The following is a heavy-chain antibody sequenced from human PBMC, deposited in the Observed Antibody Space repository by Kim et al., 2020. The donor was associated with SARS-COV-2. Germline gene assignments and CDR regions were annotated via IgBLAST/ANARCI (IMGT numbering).Heavy chain of an antibody. CDR1: GGTFSSYA. J-gene: IGHJ6*02. V-gene: IGHV1-69*13. CDR3: AKDAASGKILTGYGEDYYYYGMDV. CDR2: IIPIFGTA. D-gene: IGHD3-9*01. Sequence: SVTVSCKASGGTFSSYAISWVRQAPGQGLEWMGGIIPIFGTANYAQKFQGRVTITADESTSTAYMELSSLRSEDTAVYYCAKDAASGKILTGYGEDYYYYGMDVWGQGTTVTVSS.